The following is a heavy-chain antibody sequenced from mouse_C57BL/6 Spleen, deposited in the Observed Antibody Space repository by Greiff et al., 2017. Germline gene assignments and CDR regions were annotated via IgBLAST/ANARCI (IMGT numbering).Heavy chain of an antibody. CDR1: GFNIKDDY. CDR3: TTRWLLRN. V-gene: IGHV14-4*01. J-gene: IGHJ3*01. D-gene: IGHD2-3*01. CDR2: IDPENGDT. Sequence: EVQLVESGAELVRPGASVKLSCTASGFNIKDDYMHWVKQRPEQGLEWIGWIDPENGDTEYASKFQGKATITADTSSNTAYLQLSSLTSEDTAVYYCTTRWLLRNWGQGTLVTVSA.